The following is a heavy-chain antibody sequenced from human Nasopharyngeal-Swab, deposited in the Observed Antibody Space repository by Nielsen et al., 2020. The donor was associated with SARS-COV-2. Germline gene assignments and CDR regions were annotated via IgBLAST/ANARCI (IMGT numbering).Heavy chain of an antibody. V-gene: IGHV5-10-1*01. CDR2: IDPSDSYT. Sequence: GESLKISCKTSGYDFPSYWIYWARQVPGKGLEWMGMIDPSDSYTRYSPSFEGHVTISADKSLTTVYLQWSSLKASDTAIYYCARKFLRWDAFDMWGQGTLITVSS. CDR1: GYDFPSYW. J-gene: IGHJ3*02. CDR3: ARKFLRWDAFDM. D-gene: IGHD2-15*01.